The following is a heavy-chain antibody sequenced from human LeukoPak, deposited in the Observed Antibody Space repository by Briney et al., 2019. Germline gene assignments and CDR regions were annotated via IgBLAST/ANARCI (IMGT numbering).Heavy chain of an antibody. CDR2: XXSXXSXX. Sequence: XXSXXSXXXXXXSXKGRXTXSRDXAKNTLYLQMNSLRAEDTXVYYCARGWDSSGYRGANYWGQGTLVTVSS. V-gene: IGHV3-74*01. J-gene: IGHJ4*02. CDR3: ARGWDSSGYRGANY. D-gene: IGHD3-22*01.